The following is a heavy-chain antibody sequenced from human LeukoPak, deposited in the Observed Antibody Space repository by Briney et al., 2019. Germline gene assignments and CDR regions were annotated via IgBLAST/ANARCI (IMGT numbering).Heavy chain of an antibody. J-gene: IGHJ5*02. CDR1: GXTFSFYW. CDR3: AKDLIVDNS. Sequence: PGGSLRLSCDASGXTFSFYWMNWVRQAPGKGLEWVANIKQDGSEKYYVDSVKGRFTISRDNAKDSLYLQMNSLRADDTAVYFCAKDLIVDNSWGQGTLVIVSS. CDR2: IKQDGSEK. V-gene: IGHV3-7*04. D-gene: IGHD5-24*01.